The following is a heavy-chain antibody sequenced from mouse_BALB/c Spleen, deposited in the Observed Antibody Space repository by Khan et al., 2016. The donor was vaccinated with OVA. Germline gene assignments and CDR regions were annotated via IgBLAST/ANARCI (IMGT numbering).Heavy chain of an antibody. CDR2: ISSDGDYT. Sequence: EVQLVESGGDLVKPGGSLKLSCAVSGLTFSSYSMSWVRQTPDKRLEWVASISSDGDYTYYSDSVKGRVTISRANAKTTLYLQMSSLKSDDTAMYYCPSRITGSFDYWGQGTLVTVSA. CDR1: GLTFSSYS. V-gene: IGHV5-6*01. CDR3: PSRITGSFDY. J-gene: IGHJ3*01. D-gene: IGHD4-1*01.